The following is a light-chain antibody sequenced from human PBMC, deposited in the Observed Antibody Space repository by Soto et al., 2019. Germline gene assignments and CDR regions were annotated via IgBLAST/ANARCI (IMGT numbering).Light chain of an antibody. V-gene: IGKV3-20*01. CDR3: QQYNSYSGT. CDR2: GAS. Sequence: EIVLTQSPGTLSLSPGERATLSCRASQSVSSSYLAWYQQKPGQAPRLLIYGASSRATGIPDRFSGSGSGTDFTLTISRLEPDDFATYYCQQYNSYSGTFGQGTKVDI. J-gene: IGKJ1*01. CDR1: QSVSSSY.